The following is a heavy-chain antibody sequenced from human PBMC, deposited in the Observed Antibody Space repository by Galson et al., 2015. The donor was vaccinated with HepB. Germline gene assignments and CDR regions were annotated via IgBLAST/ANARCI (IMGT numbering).Heavy chain of an antibody. CDR1: GFTFSSYA. V-gene: IGHV3-30*04. CDR3: AREEVVAAYAFDI. CDR2: ISYDGSNK. J-gene: IGHJ3*02. Sequence: SLRLSCAASGFTFSSYAMHWVRQAPGKGLEWVAVISYDGSNKYYADSVKGRFTISRDNSKNTLYLQMNSLRAEDTAVYYCAREEVVAAYAFDIWGQGTMVTVSS. D-gene: IGHD2-15*01.